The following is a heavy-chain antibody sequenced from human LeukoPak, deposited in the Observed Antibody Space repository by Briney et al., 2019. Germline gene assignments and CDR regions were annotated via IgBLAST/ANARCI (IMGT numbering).Heavy chain of an antibody. D-gene: IGHD1-26*01. CDR2: IYHSGST. CDR1: GYSISSGYF. V-gene: IGHV4-38-2*02. Sequence: NPSETLSLTCTVSGYSISSGYFWGWIRQPPGKGLECIGTIYHSGSTYYNPSLKSRVTISVDTSKNQFSLKLSSVTAADTAVYYCARGSVGATIQHWGQGTLVTVSS. J-gene: IGHJ1*01. CDR3: ARGSVGATIQH.